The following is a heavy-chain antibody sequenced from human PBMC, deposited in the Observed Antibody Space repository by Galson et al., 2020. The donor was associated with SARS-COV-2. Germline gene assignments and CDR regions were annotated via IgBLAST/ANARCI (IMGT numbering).Heavy chain of an antibody. V-gene: IGHV1-46*01. CDR3: ARGVRRWLQLPRAVYYYYGMDV. CDR2: INPSGGST. Sequence: GESLKISCKASGYTFTSYYMHWVRQAPGQGLEWMGIINPSGGSTSYAQKFQGRVTMTRDTSTSTVYMELSSLRSEDTAVYYCARGVRRWLQLPRAVYYYYGMDVWGQGTTVTVSS. D-gene: IGHD5-12*01. CDR1: GYTFTSYY. J-gene: IGHJ6*02.